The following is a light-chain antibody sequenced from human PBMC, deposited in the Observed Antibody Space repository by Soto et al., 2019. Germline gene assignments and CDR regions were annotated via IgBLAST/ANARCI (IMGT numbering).Light chain of an antibody. CDR2: DAS. J-gene: IGKJ2*01. V-gene: IGKV1-5*01. CDR3: QQHDDYSHAT. CDR1: QDIGNF. Sequence: DVQMTQSPSTLSASVGDRVTISCRTSQDIGNFLAWYQHKPGKAPKLLIYDASTLQTGVPSRFRASGFGTEFTLIISGLQPDDIATYYCQQHDDYSHATFGQGTKVEIK.